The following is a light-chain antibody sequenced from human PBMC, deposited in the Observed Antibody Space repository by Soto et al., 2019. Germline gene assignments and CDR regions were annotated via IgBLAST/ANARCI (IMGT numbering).Light chain of an antibody. V-gene: IGKV1-27*01. J-gene: IGKJ2*01. CDR2: AAS. CDR1: QGISNF. CDR3: QKYYSPPYT. Sequence: DIQMTQSPSSLSASVGDRVTITCRASQGISNFLAWYQQKPGKVPKLLISAASTLQSRVPSRFSGSGSGTDFTLTISSLQPDDVATYYCQKYYSPPYTFGQGTKLEIK.